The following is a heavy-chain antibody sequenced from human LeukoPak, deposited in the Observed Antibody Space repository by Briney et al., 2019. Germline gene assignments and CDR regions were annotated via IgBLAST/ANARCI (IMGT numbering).Heavy chain of an antibody. J-gene: IGHJ6*02. Sequence: PGGSLRLSCAASGFTLSSYGMHWVRQAPGKGLEWVAVIWYDGSNKYYADSVKDRFTISIDNSKNTLYLQMNNLRAEDTAVYYCAKDRYTAMVSHGMDVWGQGTTVTVSS. CDR2: IWYDGSNK. D-gene: IGHD5-18*01. CDR3: AKDRYTAMVSHGMDV. CDR1: GFTLSSYG. V-gene: IGHV3-33*06.